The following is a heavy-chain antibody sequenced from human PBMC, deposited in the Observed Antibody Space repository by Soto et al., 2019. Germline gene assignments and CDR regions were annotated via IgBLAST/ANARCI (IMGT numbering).Heavy chain of an antibody. CDR1: GGSISSSSYY. CDR2: IYYSGST. J-gene: IGHJ4*02. D-gene: IGHD2-2*01. CDR3: ARPGVYCSSTSCYFDY. V-gene: IGHV4-39*01. Sequence: SETLSLTCTVSGGSISSSSYYWGWIRQPPGKGLEWIGSIYYSGSTYYNPSLKSRVTISVDTSKNQFSLKLSSVTAADTAVYYCARPGVYCSSTSCYFDYWGQGTLVTVSS.